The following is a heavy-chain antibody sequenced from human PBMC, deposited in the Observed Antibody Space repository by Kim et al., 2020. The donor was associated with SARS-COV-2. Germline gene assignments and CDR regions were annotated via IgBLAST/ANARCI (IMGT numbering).Heavy chain of an antibody. Sequence: SETLSLTCTVSGYSISSGYYWGWIRQPPGKGLEWIGSIYHSGSTYYNPSLKSRVTISVDTSKNQFSLKLSSVTAADTAVYYCASWPFFYYDSSGWDYWGQGTLVTVSS. D-gene: IGHD3-22*01. J-gene: IGHJ4*02. CDR2: IYHSGST. CDR1: GYSISSGYY. CDR3: ASWPFFYYDSSGWDY. V-gene: IGHV4-38-2*02.